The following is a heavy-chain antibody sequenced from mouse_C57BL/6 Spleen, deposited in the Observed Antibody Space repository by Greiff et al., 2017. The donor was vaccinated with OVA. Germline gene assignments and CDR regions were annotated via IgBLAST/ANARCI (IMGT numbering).Heavy chain of an antibody. CDR2: IDPSDSYT. Sequence: QVQLQQPGAELVMPGASVKLSCKASGYTFTSYWMHWVKQRPGQGLEWIGEIDPSDSYTNYNQQFKGKSTLTVDKSSSTDYIQLSSLTYEDSAVYYCARRLGEYWGQGTTLTVSS. CDR3: ARRLGEY. D-gene: IGHD3-3*01. CDR1: GYTFTSYW. J-gene: IGHJ2*01. V-gene: IGHV1-69*01.